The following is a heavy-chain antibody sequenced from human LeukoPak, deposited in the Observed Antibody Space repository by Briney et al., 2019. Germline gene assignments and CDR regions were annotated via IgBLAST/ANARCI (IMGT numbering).Heavy chain of an antibody. CDR3: ARDAGGYSYGYLDY. V-gene: IGHV3-74*01. D-gene: IGHD5-18*01. CDR2: INSDGSST. J-gene: IGHJ4*02. Sequence: GGSLRLSCAASGFTFSSYWMHWVRQAPGKGLVWVSRINSDGSSTNYADSVKGRFTISRDNAKNALYLQMNSLRAEDTAVYYCARDAGGYSYGYLDYWGQGTLVTVSS. CDR1: GFTFSSYW.